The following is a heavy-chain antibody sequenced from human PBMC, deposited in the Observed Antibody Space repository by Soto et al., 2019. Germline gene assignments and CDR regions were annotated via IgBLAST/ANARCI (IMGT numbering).Heavy chain of an antibody. CDR3: ARGIAADAIDY. CDR2: INSDGSST. J-gene: IGHJ4*02. V-gene: IGHV3-74*01. D-gene: IGHD6-25*01. Sequence: EVQLGESGGGLVQPGGSLRLSCAASGCTFSSYWMHWVRQAPGKGLVWVSRINSDGSSTSYADSVKGRFTISRDNAKNTLYLQMNSLRAEDTAVYYCARGIAADAIDYWGQGTLVTVSS. CDR1: GCTFSSYW.